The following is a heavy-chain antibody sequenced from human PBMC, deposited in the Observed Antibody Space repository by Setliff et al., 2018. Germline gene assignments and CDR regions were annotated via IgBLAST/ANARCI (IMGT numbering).Heavy chain of an antibody. CDR1: GYSFTSYW. V-gene: IGHV5-51*01. J-gene: IGHJ3*02. CDR3: ARHQGYYDSSGYYYPNAFDI. Sequence: PGESLKISCKGSGYSFTSYWIGWVRQMPGKGLEWMGIIYPGDSDTRYSPSFQGQVTISADKSIGTAYLQWSSLKASDTAMYYCARHQGYYDSSGYYYPNAFDIWGQGTMVTVSS. CDR2: IYPGDSDT. D-gene: IGHD3-22*01.